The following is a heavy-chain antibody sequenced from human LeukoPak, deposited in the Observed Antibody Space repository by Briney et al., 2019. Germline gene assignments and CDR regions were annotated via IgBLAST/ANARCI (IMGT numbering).Heavy chain of an antibody. CDR2: RSYDGSNK. CDR1: GFTFSSYA. J-gene: IGHJ4*02. CDR3: ASTTGYSTSWYFDY. V-gene: IGHV3-30-3*01. Sequence: GGSLRLSCAASGFTFSSYAMHCVRQAPGKGLEWVAVRSYDGSNKYYADSVKGRFTISRDNSKNTLYLQMNSLRAEDTAVYYCASTTGYSTSWYFDYWGQGTLVTVSS. D-gene: IGHD6-13*01.